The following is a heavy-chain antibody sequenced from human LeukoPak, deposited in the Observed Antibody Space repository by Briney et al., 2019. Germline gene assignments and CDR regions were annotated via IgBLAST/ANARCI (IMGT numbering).Heavy chain of an antibody. CDR3: ATDIAYYYDSSGSRDGTFDY. CDR2: IIPILGIA. D-gene: IGHD3-22*01. V-gene: IGHV1-69*04. Sequence: SVKVSCKASGGTFSSYAISWARQAPGQGLEWMGRIIPILGIANYAQKFQGRVTMTEDTSTDTAYMELSSLRSEDTAVYYCATDIAYYYDSSGSRDGTFDYWGQGTLVTVSS. CDR1: GGTFSSYA. J-gene: IGHJ4*02.